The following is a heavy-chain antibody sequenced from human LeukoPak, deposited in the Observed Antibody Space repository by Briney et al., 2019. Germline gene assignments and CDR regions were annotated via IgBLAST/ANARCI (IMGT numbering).Heavy chain of an antibody. J-gene: IGHJ6*03. Sequence: SETLSLTCTVSGGSISSYYWSWIRQPAGKGLEWIGRIYTSGSTNYNPSLKSRVTISVDKSKNQFSLKLSSVTAADTAVYYCARDCFGVVGSGSYLGYYYYMDVWGKGTTVTVPS. CDR2: IYTSGST. CDR1: GGSISSYY. CDR3: ARDCFGVVGSGSYLGYYYYMDV. V-gene: IGHV4-4*07. D-gene: IGHD3-10*01.